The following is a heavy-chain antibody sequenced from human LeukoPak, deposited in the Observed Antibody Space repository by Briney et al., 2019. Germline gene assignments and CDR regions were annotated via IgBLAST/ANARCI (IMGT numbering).Heavy chain of an antibody. Sequence: PSGTLSLTCAVSGGSISSSNWWSWVRQPPGKGLEWIGEIYHSGSTNYNPSLKSRVTISVDTSKNQFSLKLSSVTPEDTAVYYCAREVFKYGRFYFDYWGQGTPVTVSS. CDR2: IYHSGST. V-gene: IGHV4-4*02. CDR3: AREVFKYGRFYFDY. CDR1: GGSISSSNW. J-gene: IGHJ4*02. D-gene: IGHD1-14*01.